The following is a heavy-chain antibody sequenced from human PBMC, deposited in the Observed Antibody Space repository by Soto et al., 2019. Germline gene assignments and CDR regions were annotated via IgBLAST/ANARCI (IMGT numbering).Heavy chain of an antibody. Sequence: QVTLKESGPTLVKPTQTLTLTCTFSGFSLSTTAVGVGWIRQPPGRALEWLAVIYWDDDKRYSPSLKSRLTITNETSKNQVVLTMTNMDPVDTGTYYCAHISYAWVLGGFDYWGQGTLVTVSS. CDR3: AHISYAWVLGGFDY. CDR2: IYWDDDK. D-gene: IGHD3-16*01. CDR1: GFSLSTTAVG. V-gene: IGHV2-5*02. J-gene: IGHJ4*02.